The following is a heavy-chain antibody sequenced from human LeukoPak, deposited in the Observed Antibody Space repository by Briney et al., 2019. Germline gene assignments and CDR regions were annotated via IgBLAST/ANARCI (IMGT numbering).Heavy chain of an antibody. J-gene: IGHJ6*03. D-gene: IGHD3-10*01. CDR3: AKDYYGSGNYMDV. CDR1: GFTFSSYA. Sequence: GGSLRLSCAASGFTFSSYAMSWVRQAPGKGLEWVAFIRYDGSNKYYADSVKGRFTISRDHSKNTLYLQMNSLRAEDTAVYYCAKDYYGSGNYMDVWGKGTTVTVSS. CDR2: IRYDGSNK. V-gene: IGHV3-30*02.